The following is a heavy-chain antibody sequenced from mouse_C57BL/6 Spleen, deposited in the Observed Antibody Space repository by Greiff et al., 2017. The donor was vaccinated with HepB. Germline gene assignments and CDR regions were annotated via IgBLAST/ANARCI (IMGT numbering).Heavy chain of an antibody. CDR2: IYPGDGDT. CDR1: GYAFSSSW. D-gene: IGHD1-1*01. J-gene: IGHJ3*01. CDR3: ARCGVVATDWFAY. V-gene: IGHV1-82*01. Sequence: QVQLQQSGPELVKPGASVKISCKASGYAFSSSWMNWVKQRPGKGLEWIGRIYPGDGDTNYNGKFKGKATLTADKSSSTAYMQLSSLTSEDSAVYFCARCGVVATDWFAYWGQGTLVTVSA.